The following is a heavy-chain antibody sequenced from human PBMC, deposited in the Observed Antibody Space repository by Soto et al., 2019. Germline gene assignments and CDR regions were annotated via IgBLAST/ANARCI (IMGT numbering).Heavy chain of an antibody. J-gene: IGHJ6*02. CDR1: GLTVSNNY. CDR3: AKDLGPLKLLNYVFYGLDV. CDR2: IESGGTA. Sequence: LRLSCGVSGLTVSNNYISGVLQAPVEWLEGVSVIESGGTAHYADSVKGRFTNSRDNTNNIIYPQLHTLRAEDTAVYYCAKDLGPLKLLNYVFYGLDVWGQGTTVTVS. V-gene: IGHV3-53*01. D-gene: IGHD2-21*02.